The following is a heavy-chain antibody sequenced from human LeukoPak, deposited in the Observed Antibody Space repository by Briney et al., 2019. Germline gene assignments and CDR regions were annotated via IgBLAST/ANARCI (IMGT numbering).Heavy chain of an antibody. Sequence: ASVKVSRKSSGYTFTYYYIHWVRQAPGQGLEWMGIINPSGGSTTYAQKLQGRVTLTRDTSTSTVYMELSSLRSDDTAVYYCARSPYTSGSLFYFDYWGQGTLVTVSS. D-gene: IGHD5-18*01. J-gene: IGHJ4*02. CDR1: GYTFTYYY. V-gene: IGHV1-46*01. CDR2: INPSGGST. CDR3: ARSPYTSGSLFYFDY.